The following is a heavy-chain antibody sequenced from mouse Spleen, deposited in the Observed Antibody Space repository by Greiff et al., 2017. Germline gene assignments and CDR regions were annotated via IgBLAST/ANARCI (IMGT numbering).Heavy chain of an antibody. CDR2: IWTGGGK. Sequence: VKVVESGPGLVAPSQSLSITCTVSGFSLTSYAISWVRQPPGKGLEWLGVIWTGGGKNYNSDLKSRMSISKDNSKSQVFLKMNSLQTYDTARYYCARNDGYYYAMDYWGQGTSVTGSS. CDR3: ARNDGYYYAMDY. D-gene: IGHD2-3*01. J-gene: IGHJ4*01. CDR1: GFSLTSYA. V-gene: IGHV2-9-1*01.